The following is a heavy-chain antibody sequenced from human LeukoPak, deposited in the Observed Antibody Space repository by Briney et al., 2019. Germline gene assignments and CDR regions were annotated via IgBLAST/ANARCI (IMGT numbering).Heavy chain of an antibody. CDR1: GYTFTSYG. V-gene: IGHV1-18*01. J-gene: IGHJ4*02. CDR2: ISAYNGNT. D-gene: IGHD5-12*01. CDR3: ARDPRGYSGYDRDY. Sequence: GASVKVSCKASGYTFTSYGISWERQPPGQGLEWMGWISAYNGNTNYAQKLQGRVTMTTDTSTSTAYMELRSLRSDDTAVYYCARDPRGYSGYDRDYWGQGTLVTVSS.